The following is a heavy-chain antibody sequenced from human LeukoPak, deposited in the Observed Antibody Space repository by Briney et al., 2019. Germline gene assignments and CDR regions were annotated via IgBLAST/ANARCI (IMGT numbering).Heavy chain of an antibody. Sequence: SETLSLTYTVSGGSISSYYWSWIRQPPGKGLEWIGYIYYSGSTNYNPSLKSRVTISVDTSKNQFSLKLSSVTAADTAVYYCARGPDYDFLTGYYFEYYFDYWGQGTLVTVSS. CDR2: IYYSGST. V-gene: IGHV4-59*01. J-gene: IGHJ4*02. CDR3: ARGPDYDFLTGYYFEYYFDY. D-gene: IGHD3-9*01. CDR1: GGSISSYY.